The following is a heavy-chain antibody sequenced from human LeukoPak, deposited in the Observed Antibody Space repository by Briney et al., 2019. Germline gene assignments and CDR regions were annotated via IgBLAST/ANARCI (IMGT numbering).Heavy chain of an antibody. D-gene: IGHD4-23*01. Sequence: ASVKVSCKASGYTFTSYGISWVRQAPGQGLEGMGWISAYNGNTNYEQKFQGRVTMTTDTSTSTAYMELRSLRSDDTALYYCARAESLYGGNLAAAFDIWGQGTMVTVSS. J-gene: IGHJ3*02. CDR2: ISAYNGNT. CDR3: ARAESLYGGNLAAAFDI. V-gene: IGHV1-18*01. CDR1: GYTFTSYG.